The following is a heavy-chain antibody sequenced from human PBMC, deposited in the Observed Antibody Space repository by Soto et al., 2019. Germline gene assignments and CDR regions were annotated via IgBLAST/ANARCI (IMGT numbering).Heavy chain of an antibody. CDR1: GFTFSSYA. CDR3: ANHLWFGELSN. D-gene: IGHD3-10*01. V-gene: IGHV3-23*01. Sequence: EVQLLESGGGLVQPGGSLRLSCAASGFTFSSYAMNWVRQAPGKGLEWVSAISGSGGSTYYADSVKGRFTISRDNSKNTLYLQMNSLIAEDTAVYYCANHLWFGELSNWGQGTLVTVSS. J-gene: IGHJ4*02. CDR2: ISGSGGST.